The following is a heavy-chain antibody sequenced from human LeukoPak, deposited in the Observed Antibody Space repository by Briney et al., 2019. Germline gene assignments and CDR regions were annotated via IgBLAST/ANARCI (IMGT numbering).Heavy chain of an antibody. CDR1: GGSFSGYY. V-gene: IGHV4-34*01. CDR2: INHSRST. D-gene: IGHD4-17*01. J-gene: IGHJ3*02. CDR3: ASVLINGDTDAFDI. Sequence: SETLSLTCAVYGGSFSGYYWSWIRQPPGKGLEWIGEINHSRSTNYNPSLKSRVTISVDTSKNQFSLKLSSVTAADTAVYYCASVLINGDTDAFDIWGQGTMVTVSS.